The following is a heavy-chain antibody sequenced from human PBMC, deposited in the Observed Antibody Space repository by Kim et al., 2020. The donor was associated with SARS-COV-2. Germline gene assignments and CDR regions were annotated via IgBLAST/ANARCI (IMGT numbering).Heavy chain of an antibody. CDR3: AREEGLWQAWFDP. D-gene: IGHD3-10*01. V-gene: IGHV1-18*01. Sequence: NYAQKLQCRVTMTTDTSTSTAYVERRSLRSDDTAVYYCAREEGLWQAWFDPWGQGTLVTVSS. J-gene: IGHJ5*02.